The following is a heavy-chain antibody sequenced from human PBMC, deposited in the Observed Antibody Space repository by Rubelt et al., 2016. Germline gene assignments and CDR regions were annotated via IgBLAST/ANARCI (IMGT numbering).Heavy chain of an antibody. CDR1: GYTFTSYA. Sequence: QVQLVQSGAEVKKPGASVKVSCKASGYTFTSYAMHWVRQAPGQRLEWMGWINAGNGNTKYSQKFQGRVTITRDTSASTAYMELSSLRSEDMSVYYCARGWSDYDILSDDYWGQGTLVTVSS. CDR2: INAGNGNT. J-gene: IGHJ4*02. CDR3: ARGWSDYDILSDDY. V-gene: IGHV1-3*01. D-gene: IGHD3-9*01.